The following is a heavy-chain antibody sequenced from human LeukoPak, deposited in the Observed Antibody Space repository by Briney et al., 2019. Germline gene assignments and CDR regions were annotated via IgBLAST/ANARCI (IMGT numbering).Heavy chain of an antibody. V-gene: IGHV3-23*01. D-gene: IGHD2-15*01. J-gene: IGHJ4*02. CDR3: ANAVVVVAAVPFDY. CDR2: ISDSGGST. CDR1: GCTFSSYA. Sequence: PGGALRLSCAASGCTFSSYAMSWVRQVPGKGREGVAAISDSGGSTYSAASVKGHFTISRGNYKTTLYLQMNSMRAEATAVYYCANAVVVVAAVPFDYWGQGTLVTVSS.